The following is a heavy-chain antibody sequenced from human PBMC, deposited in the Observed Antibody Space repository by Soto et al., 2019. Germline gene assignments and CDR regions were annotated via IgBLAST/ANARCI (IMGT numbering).Heavy chain of an antibody. Sequence: ASVKVSFKTSGYTFSNYGINWLRQAPGQGLEWMGWISGYNGNTNYAQTVQGRVTMTTDTSTGTVYMELRSLKSDDTAIYYCSRFIMVGGWFDPNYYHGMDVWGQGTTVTVSS. CDR2: ISGYNGNT. J-gene: IGHJ6*02. D-gene: IGHD6-19*01. CDR1: GYTFSNYG. V-gene: IGHV1-18*01. CDR3: SRFIMVGGWFDPNYYHGMDV.